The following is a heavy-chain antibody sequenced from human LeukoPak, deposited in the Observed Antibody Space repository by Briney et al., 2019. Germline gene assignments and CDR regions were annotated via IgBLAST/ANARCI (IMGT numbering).Heavy chain of an antibody. CDR2: ISAYNGNT. D-gene: IGHD4-17*01. V-gene: IGHV1-18*01. CDR1: GYTFTSYG. J-gene: IGHJ4*02. CDR3: AREGIHYGVTVY. Sequence: ASVKVSCKASGYTFTSYGIRWVRQAPGQGLEWMGWISAYNGNTNYAQKFQGRVTMTTDTSTSTAYMELRSLRSDDTAVYYCAREGIHYGVTVYWGQGTLVTVSS.